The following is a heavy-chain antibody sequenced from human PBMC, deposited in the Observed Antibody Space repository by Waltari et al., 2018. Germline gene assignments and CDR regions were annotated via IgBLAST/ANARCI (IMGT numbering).Heavy chain of an antibody. J-gene: IGHJ4*02. CDR3: ARSHYYGSGSYPLFGY. D-gene: IGHD3-10*01. CDR1: GGSFSGYY. CDR2: INHSGST. Sequence: QVQLQQWGAGLLKPSETLSLTCAVYGGSFSGYYWSWIRQPPGKGLEWIAEINHSGSTNYNPSLKSRVTISVDTSKNQFSLKLSSVTAADTAVYYCARSHYYGSGSYPLFGYWGQGTLVTVSS. V-gene: IGHV4-34*01.